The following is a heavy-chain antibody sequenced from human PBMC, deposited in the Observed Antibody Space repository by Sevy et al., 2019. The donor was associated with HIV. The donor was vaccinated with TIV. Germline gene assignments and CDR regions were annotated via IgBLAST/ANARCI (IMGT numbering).Heavy chain of an antibody. J-gene: IGHJ4*02. CDR2: IRSKDYGGAT. Sequence: GGSLRLSCTGSGFTFGDYAMSWFRQAPGMGLEWVGFIRSKDYGGATEDAASVKGRLTISRDDSKSIADLQLNSLKTEDTDVYYCTRGYYYASSCYFDYWGQGTLVTVSS. CDR1: GFTFGDYA. CDR3: TRGYYYASSCYFDY. V-gene: IGHV3-49*03. D-gene: IGHD3-22*01.